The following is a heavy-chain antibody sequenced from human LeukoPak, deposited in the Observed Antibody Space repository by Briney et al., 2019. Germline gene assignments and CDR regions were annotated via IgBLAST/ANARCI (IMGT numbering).Heavy chain of an antibody. J-gene: IGHJ5*02. V-gene: IGHV3-30*02. D-gene: IGHD3-3*01. Sequence: GGSLRLSCAASGFTFSSYGMHWVRQAPGKGLEWVAFIRYDGSNKYYADSVKGRFTIPRDNSNNTLYLQMNSLRAEATAVYYCAKGGDFWSGRWFDPWGREPWSPSPQ. CDR2: IRYDGSNK. CDR3: AKGGDFWSGRWFDP. CDR1: GFTFSSYG.